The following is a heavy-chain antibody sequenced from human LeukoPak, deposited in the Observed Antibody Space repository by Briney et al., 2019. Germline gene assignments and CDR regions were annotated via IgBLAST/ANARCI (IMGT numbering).Heavy chain of an antibody. Sequence: SETLSLTCAVYGGSLSGYYWSWIRQPPGKGLEWIGEINHSGSTNYNPSLKSRVTISVDTSKNQFSLKLSSVTAADTAVYYCARGAPEGLWFGEPFDPWGQGTLVTVSS. CDR2: INHSGST. J-gene: IGHJ5*02. V-gene: IGHV4-34*01. CDR3: ARGAPEGLWFGEPFDP. D-gene: IGHD3-10*01. CDR1: GGSLSGYY.